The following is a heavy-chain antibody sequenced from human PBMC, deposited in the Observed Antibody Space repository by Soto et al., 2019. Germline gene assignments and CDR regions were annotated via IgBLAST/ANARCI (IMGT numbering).Heavy chain of an antibody. J-gene: IGHJ6*02. CDR1: GGSISSGGYY. Sequence: PSETLSLTCTVSGGSISSGGYYWSWIRQHPGKGLEWIGYIYYSGSTYYNPSLKSRVTISVDTSKNQFSLKLSSVTAADTAVYYCARERYCSSTSCTLGYYYYGMDVWGQGTTVTAP. V-gene: IGHV4-31*03. D-gene: IGHD2-2*01. CDR2: IYYSGST. CDR3: ARERYCSSTSCTLGYYYYGMDV.